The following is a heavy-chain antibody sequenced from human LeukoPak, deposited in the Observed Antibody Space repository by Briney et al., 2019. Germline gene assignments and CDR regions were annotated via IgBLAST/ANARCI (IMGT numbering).Heavy chain of an antibody. CDR3: ANGAWDPYFDY. V-gene: IGHV4-38-2*01. CDR2: IYHSGST. CDR1: GYSISSGYY. J-gene: IGHJ4*02. Sequence: KSSETLSLTCAVSGYSISSGYYWGWIRQPPGKGLEWIGSIYHSGSTYYNPSLKSRVTISVDTSKNQFSLKLSSVTAADTAVYYCANGAWDPYFDYWGQGTLVTVSS. D-gene: IGHD1-26*01.